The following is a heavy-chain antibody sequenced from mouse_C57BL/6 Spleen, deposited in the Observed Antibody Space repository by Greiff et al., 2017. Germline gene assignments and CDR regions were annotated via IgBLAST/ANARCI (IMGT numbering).Heavy chain of an antibody. J-gene: IGHJ1*03. CDR3: APQLGRGYFDV. V-gene: IGHV1-82*01. CDR2: IYPGDGDT. CDR1: GYAFSSSW. Sequence: SGPELVKPGASVKISCKASGYAFSSSWMNWVKQRPGKGLEWIGRIYPGDGDTNYNGKFKGKATLTADKSSSTAYMQLSSLTSEDSAVYFCAPQLGRGYFDVWGTGTTVTVSS. D-gene: IGHD4-1*02.